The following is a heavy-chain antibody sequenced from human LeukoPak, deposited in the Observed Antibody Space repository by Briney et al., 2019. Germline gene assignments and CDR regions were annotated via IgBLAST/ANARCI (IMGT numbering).Heavy chain of an antibody. J-gene: IGHJ4*02. D-gene: IGHD6-19*01. V-gene: IGHV3-48*03. CDR1: GFTFSYYE. CDR2: ITGGSTTK. CDR3: ARDGDIAVATAPYYFDY. Sequence: GGSLGLSCAASGFTFSYYEMIWVRQAPGKGLEWVSYITGGSTTKNYADSVKGRFTISRDNAKNSLYLQMNSLRAEDTAIYYCARDGDIAVATAPYYFDYWGQGILVTVSS.